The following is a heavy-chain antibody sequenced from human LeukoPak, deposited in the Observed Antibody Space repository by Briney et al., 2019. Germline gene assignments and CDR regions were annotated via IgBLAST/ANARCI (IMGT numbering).Heavy chain of an antibody. D-gene: IGHD6-19*01. CDR1: GFTFSSYS. J-gene: IGHJ5*02. CDR2: ISSSSSYI. V-gene: IGHV3-21*01. Sequence: PGGSLRLSCAASGFTFSSYSMNWVRQAPGKGLEWVSSISSSSSYIYYADSVKGRFTISRDNAKNSLYLQMNSLRAEDTAVYYCASYGYSSGCVATWGQGTLVTVSS. CDR3: ASYGYSSGCVAT.